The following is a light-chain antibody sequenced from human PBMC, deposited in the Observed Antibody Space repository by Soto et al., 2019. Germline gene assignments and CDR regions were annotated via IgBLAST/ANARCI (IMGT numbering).Light chain of an antibody. CDR3: QRYDSLPPT. Sequence: DIQMTLSPSSVSASVGDRVTITCQASHDIKMLLNWYQEKPGKAPKLLTYDASNLQTGVPSRFSGSGSGTHFTFTITSLQPEDFAAYYCQRYDSLPPTFGQGTRLDIK. CDR1: HDIKML. CDR2: DAS. V-gene: IGKV1-33*01. J-gene: IGKJ5*01.